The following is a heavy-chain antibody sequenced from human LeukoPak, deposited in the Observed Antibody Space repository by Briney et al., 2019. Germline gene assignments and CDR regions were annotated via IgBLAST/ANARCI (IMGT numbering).Heavy chain of an antibody. Sequence: GRSLRLSCAASGFTFSSYAMHWVRQAPGKGLEWVAVISYDGSNKYYADSVKGRFTISRDNSKNTLYLQMNSLRAEDTAVYYCARVYSGSFQGSAFDIWGQGTMVTVSS. V-gene: IGHV3-30-3*01. CDR2: ISYDGSNK. CDR3: ARVYSGSFQGSAFDI. J-gene: IGHJ3*02. D-gene: IGHD1-26*01. CDR1: GFTFSSYA.